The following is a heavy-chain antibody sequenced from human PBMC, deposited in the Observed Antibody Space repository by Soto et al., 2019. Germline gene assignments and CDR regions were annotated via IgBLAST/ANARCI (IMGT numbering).Heavy chain of an antibody. V-gene: IGHV4-39*07. CDR2: IYYSGST. CDR3: ARELGKDFDY. D-gene: IGHD7-27*01. CDR1: GGSISSSSYY. J-gene: IGHJ4*02. Sequence: SETLSLTCTVSGGSISSSSYYWGWIRQPPGKGLEWIGSIYYSGSTYYNPSLKSRVTISVDTSKNQFSLKLSSVTAADTAVYYCARELGKDFDYWGQGTLVTVSS.